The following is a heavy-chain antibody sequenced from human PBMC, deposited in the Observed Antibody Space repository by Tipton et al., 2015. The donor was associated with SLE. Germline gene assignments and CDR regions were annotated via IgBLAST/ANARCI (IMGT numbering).Heavy chain of an antibody. CDR3: AREYSSSWYALDY. Sequence: TLSLTCTVSGGSIGSYYWSWIRQPPGKGLEWIGYIYYSGSTNYNPSLKSRVTISVDTSKNQFSLKLSSVTAADTAVYYCAREYSSSWYALDYWGQGTLVTVSS. D-gene: IGHD6-13*01. V-gene: IGHV4-59*01. J-gene: IGHJ4*02. CDR1: GGSIGSYY. CDR2: IYYSGST.